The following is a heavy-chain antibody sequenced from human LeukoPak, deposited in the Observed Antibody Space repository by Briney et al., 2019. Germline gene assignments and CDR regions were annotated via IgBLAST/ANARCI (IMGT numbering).Heavy chain of an antibody. CDR1: GGSISSYY. CDR2: IYTRGTT. J-gene: IGHJ6*03. D-gene: IGHD6-19*01. V-gene: IGHV4-4*07. Sequence: SETLSLTCTVSGGSISSYYWSWLRQPAGEGLEWIGRIYTRGTTNYNPSLKRRVTMSIDKSKKQFSLKLTSVTAADTAVYYCARGGSGWYQEYYYYYMDVWGKGTTVTVSS. CDR3: ARGGSGWYQEYYYYYMDV.